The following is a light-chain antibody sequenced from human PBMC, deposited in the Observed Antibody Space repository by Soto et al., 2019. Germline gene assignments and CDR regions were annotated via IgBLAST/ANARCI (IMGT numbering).Light chain of an antibody. J-gene: IGLJ3*02. CDR2: DTN. Sequence: QAVVTQEPSLTVSPGGTVTLTCGSSTGDVTSGLYPYWFQQKPGQAPRTLIYDTNNKHSWTPARFSGSLVGRKAALTLSGAQNEDEAEYYCSLSYSTGRVFGGGTKVTVL. CDR3: SLSYSTGRV. CDR1: TGDVTSGLY. V-gene: IGLV7-46*01.